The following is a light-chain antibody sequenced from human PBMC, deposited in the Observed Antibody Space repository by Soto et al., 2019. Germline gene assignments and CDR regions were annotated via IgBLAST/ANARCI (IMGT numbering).Light chain of an antibody. Sequence: DIVMTQSPLSLPVTPGEPASISCRSSQSLLHSNGYNYLDWYLQKPGQSPQLLIYLGSNRASGVPDRFSGRGSGTDFKLKISRVEAEDVGVYYCMQPLQSWTFGQGTKVEIK. CDR3: MQPLQSWT. CDR2: LGS. CDR1: QSLLHSNGYNY. J-gene: IGKJ1*01. V-gene: IGKV2-28*01.